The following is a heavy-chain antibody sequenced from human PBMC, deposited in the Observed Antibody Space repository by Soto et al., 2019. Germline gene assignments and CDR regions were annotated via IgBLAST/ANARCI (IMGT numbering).Heavy chain of an antibody. CDR3: AKDLLIGSSGYYYFDY. J-gene: IGHJ4*02. CDR1: GFTFSAYS. D-gene: IGHD3-22*01. Sequence: GGSLRLSCAASGFTFSAYSMNWVRQAPGKGLEWVSYISSGSSTIYYADSVKGRFTISRDNAKNSLYLQMNSLRAEDTAVYYCAKDLLIGSSGYYYFDYWGQGTLVTVSS. V-gene: IGHV3-48*01. CDR2: ISSGSSTI.